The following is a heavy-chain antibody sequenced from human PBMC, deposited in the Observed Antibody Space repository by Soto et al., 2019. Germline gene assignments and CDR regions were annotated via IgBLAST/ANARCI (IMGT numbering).Heavy chain of an antibody. CDR1: GFIFSRYD. Sequence: QVQLVESGGGVVQPGRSLRLSCAASGFIFSRYDMHWLRQAPGKGLEWVALISSDGSNKYYADSVKGRFTISRDNSKNTLYLQRSSLRAEDAAMYYCAKVGSSWFEGAFDIWGQGTMVTVSS. V-gene: IGHV3-30*18. D-gene: IGHD6-13*01. CDR3: AKVGSSWFEGAFDI. J-gene: IGHJ3*02. CDR2: ISSDGSNK.